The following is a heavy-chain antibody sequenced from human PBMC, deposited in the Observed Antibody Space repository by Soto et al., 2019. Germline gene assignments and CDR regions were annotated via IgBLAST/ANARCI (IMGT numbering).Heavy chain of an antibody. Sequence: QVQLVESRGGVVQPGRSLRLSCAASGFTFSSYGMHWVRQAPGKGLEWVAVISYDGSNKYYADSVKGRFTISRDNSKNTLYLQMNSLRAEDKAVYYCAKDLYSSGWFYFDYWGQGTLVTVSS. J-gene: IGHJ4*02. V-gene: IGHV3-30*18. CDR1: GFTFSSYG. CDR3: AKDLYSSGWFYFDY. CDR2: ISYDGSNK. D-gene: IGHD6-19*01.